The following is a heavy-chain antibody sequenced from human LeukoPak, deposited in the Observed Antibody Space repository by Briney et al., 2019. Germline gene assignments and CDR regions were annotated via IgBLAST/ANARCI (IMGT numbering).Heavy chain of an antibody. J-gene: IGHJ4*02. CDR3: ARHYSSGTYPLDS. CDR1: GASISNYY. V-gene: IGHV4-59*01. Sequence: SETLSLTCTVSGASISNYYWRWFRQPPGKGLEWLAYIYYTGTTNYNPSVKSRLTISVDTSKNQLSLTLNSVTAADTAVYYCARHYSSGTYPLDSWGQGTLVTVSS. D-gene: IGHD3-10*01. CDR2: IYYTGTT.